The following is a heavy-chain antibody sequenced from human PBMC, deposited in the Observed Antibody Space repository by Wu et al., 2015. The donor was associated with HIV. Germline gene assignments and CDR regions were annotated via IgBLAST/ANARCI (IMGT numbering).Heavy chain of an antibody. Sequence: QVQLVQSGAEVKKPGSSVKVSCKASGGTFSSYAISWVRQAPGQGLEWLRWTTGPSHSAKYAQKFQDRVSVTTNSSTNVVYMEMRRLTTDDTAVYYCARDGGIDWDDSGSEFWGQGTLVTVSS. CDR1: GGTFSSYA. CDR3: ARDGGIDWDDSGSEF. D-gene: IGHD1-1*01. CDR2: TTGPSHSA. V-gene: IGHV1-69*04. J-gene: IGHJ4*02.